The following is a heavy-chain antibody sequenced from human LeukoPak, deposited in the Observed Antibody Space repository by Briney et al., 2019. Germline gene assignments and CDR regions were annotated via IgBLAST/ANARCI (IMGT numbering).Heavy chain of an antibody. D-gene: IGHD3-22*01. CDR3: ARGRYYDSSY. V-gene: IGHV4-39*07. CDR2: IYYSGST. CDR1: GGSISSYY. J-gene: IGHJ4*02. Sequence: PSETLSLTCTVSGGSISSYYWGWIRQPPGKGLEWIGSIYYSGSTYYNPSLKSRVTISVDTSKNQFSLKLSSVTAADTAVYYCARGRYYDSSYWGQGTLVTVSS.